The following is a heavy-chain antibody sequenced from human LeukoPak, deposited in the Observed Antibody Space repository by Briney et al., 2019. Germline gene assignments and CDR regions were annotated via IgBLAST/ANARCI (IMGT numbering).Heavy chain of an antibody. CDR3: AREGYSGPSGWFDP. Sequence: SETLSLTCTVSGDSISSYYWIWIRQPAGKELEWIGRIYTSGSTNYNPSLKSRVTMSVDTSKNQFSLKLSSMTAADTAVYYCAREGYSGPSGWFDPWGQGTLVTVSS. V-gene: IGHV4-4*07. D-gene: IGHD2-15*01. J-gene: IGHJ5*02. CDR2: IYTSGST. CDR1: GDSISSYY.